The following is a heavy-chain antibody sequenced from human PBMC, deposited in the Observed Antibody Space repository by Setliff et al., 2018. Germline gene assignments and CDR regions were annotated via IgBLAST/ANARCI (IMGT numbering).Heavy chain of an antibody. V-gene: IGHV4-34*01. D-gene: IGHD2-15*01. CDR1: GESFSGHY. CDR2: INHSGST. Sequence: NPSETLSLTCAVYGESFSGHYWSWIRQPPGKGLEWIGEINHSGSTNYNPSLKSRVSISVDKSNNQFSLKMTSVTAADTAMYYCVRDRYGRNSDGSGVYNWFDSWGQGILVTVSS. CDR3: VRDRYGRNSDGSGVYNWFDS. J-gene: IGHJ5*01.